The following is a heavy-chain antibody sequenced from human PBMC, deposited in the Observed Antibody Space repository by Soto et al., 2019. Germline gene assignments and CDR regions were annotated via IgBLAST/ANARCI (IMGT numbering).Heavy chain of an antibody. CDR3: ARLYCSGGSCYSGFDY. CDR1: GFTFSSYS. CDR2: ISSSSSYI. D-gene: IGHD2-15*01. Sequence: EVQLVESGGGLVKPGGSLRLSCAASGFTFSSYSMNWVRQAPGKGLEWVSSISSSSSYIYYADSVKGRFTISRDNAKNSLYLQMNSLRADDTAVYYCARLYCSGGSCYSGFDYWGQGTLVTVSS. J-gene: IGHJ4*02. V-gene: IGHV3-21*01.